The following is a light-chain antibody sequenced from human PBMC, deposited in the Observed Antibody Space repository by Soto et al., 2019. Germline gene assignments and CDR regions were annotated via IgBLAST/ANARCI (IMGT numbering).Light chain of an antibody. CDR1: QSISSY. J-gene: IGKJ4*01. Sequence: DIQMTQSPSSLSASVGDRVTITCRTSQSISSYLNWYQQKPGKAPNLLIYGASSLQSGVPSRFSGSGSGTDFTLTISSLQSEDLATYYCQQSYTTPLTFGGGTRVEIK. CDR3: QQSYTTPLT. V-gene: IGKV1-39*01. CDR2: GAS.